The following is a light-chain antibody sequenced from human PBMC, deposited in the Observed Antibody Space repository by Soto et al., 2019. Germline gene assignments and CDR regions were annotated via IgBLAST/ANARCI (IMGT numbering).Light chain of an antibody. CDR3: QQSYSAPFT. Sequence: DIQMTQSPSSLSASVGDRVTITCRASQSITYYLNWYQQRPGEAPKLLIYSVAILQNGVPSRFSGGGSETDFTLTITSLQPDDFGTYYCQQSYSAPFTFGPGTSVDI. CDR1: QSITYY. V-gene: IGKV1-39*01. CDR2: SVA. J-gene: IGKJ3*01.